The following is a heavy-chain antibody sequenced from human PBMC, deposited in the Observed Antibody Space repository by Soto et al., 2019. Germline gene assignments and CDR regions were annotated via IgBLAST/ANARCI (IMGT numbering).Heavy chain of an antibody. Sequence: GASVKVSCKASGGTFSSYAISLVRQAPGQGLEWMGGIIPIFGTANYAQKFQGRVTITADESTSTAYMELSSLRSEDTAVYYCARDFVDYYDSSGYYSHWDYWGQGTLVTVSS. CDR3: ARDFVDYYDSSGYYSHWDY. J-gene: IGHJ4*02. CDR2: IIPIFGTA. V-gene: IGHV1-69*13. CDR1: GGTFSSYA. D-gene: IGHD3-22*01.